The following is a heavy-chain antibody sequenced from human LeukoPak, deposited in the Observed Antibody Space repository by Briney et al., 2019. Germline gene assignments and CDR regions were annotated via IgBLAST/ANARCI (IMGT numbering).Heavy chain of an antibody. CDR1: GYTLTKLS. Sequence: GASVKVSCKVSGYTLTKLSMHWVRQAPGKGLEWMGGFDPEDGETIYAQKFQGRVTMTEDTSTDTAYMELSSLRSEDTAVYYCATPVATTGAFDIWGQGTMSTVPS. J-gene: IGHJ3*02. D-gene: IGHD1-14*01. CDR3: ATPVATTGAFDI. CDR2: FDPEDGET. V-gene: IGHV1-24*01.